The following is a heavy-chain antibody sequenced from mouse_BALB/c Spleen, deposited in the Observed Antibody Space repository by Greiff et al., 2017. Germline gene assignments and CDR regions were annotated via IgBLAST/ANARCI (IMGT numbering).Heavy chain of an antibody. CDR2: ISSGGST. CDR3: AREGRYDSHYAMDY. CDR1: GFTFSSYA. J-gene: IGHJ4*01. Sequence: EVQLVESGGGLVKPGGSLKLSCAASGFTFSSYAMSWVRQTPEKRLEWVASISSGGSTYYPDSVKGRFTISRDNARNILYLQMSSLRSEDTAMYYCAREGRYDSHYAMDYWGQGTSVTVSS. D-gene: IGHD2-14*01. V-gene: IGHV5-6-5*01.